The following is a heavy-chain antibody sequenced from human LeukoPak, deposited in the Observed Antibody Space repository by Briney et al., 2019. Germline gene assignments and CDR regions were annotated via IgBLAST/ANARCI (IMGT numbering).Heavy chain of an antibody. J-gene: IGHJ4*02. Sequence: GGSLRLSCAASGFTFSNAWMSWVRQAPGKGLECVGRIKRKSDGGTTDYAAPVNDRFTISRDDSKNTLYLQMNSLKTEDTAVYYCTTYDSSGYFYFDYWGQGTLVTVSS. CDR3: TTYDSSGYFYFDY. CDR1: GFTFSNAW. D-gene: IGHD3-22*01. CDR2: IKRKSDGGTT. V-gene: IGHV3-15*01.